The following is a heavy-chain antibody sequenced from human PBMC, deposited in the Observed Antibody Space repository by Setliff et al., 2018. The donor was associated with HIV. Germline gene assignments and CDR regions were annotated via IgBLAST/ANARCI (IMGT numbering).Heavy chain of an antibody. V-gene: IGHV4-39*01. CDR1: GGSISSSSYY. Sequence: PSETLSLTCTVSGGSISSSSYYWGWIRQPPGKGLEWIGSIYYSGSTYYNPSLKSRVTISVDTSKNQFSLKLSSVTAADTAVYYCARPYYDILTGYPTSSNWFDPWGQGTLVTVS. J-gene: IGHJ5*02. CDR3: ARPYYDILTGYPTSSNWFDP. CDR2: IYYSGST. D-gene: IGHD3-9*01.